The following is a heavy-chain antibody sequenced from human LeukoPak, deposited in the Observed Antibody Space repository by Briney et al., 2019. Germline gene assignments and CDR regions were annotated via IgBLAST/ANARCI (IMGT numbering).Heavy chain of an antibody. Sequence: ASVKVSCKASGYTFTSYAISWVRQATGQGLEWMGWMNPNSGNTGYAQKFQGRVTMTRNTSISTAYMELSSLRSEDTAVYYCARPGLNYDFWSGYYTGFGRNYYYYYGMDVWGQGTTVTVSS. J-gene: IGHJ6*02. CDR2: MNPNSGNT. CDR3: ARPGLNYDFWSGYYTGFGRNYYYYYGMDV. CDR1: GYTFTSYA. V-gene: IGHV1-8*02. D-gene: IGHD3-3*01.